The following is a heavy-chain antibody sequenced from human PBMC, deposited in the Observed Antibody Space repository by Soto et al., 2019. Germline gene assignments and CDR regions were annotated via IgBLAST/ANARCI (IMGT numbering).Heavy chain of an antibody. V-gene: IGHV3-23*01. CDR3: AKPPEDIAATGRTLYYYYGLDV. J-gene: IGHJ6*02. D-gene: IGHD6-13*01. CDR2: ISGSGGST. Sequence: EVQLLESGGGLVQPGGSLRLSCAASGFTFSTFAVGWVRQAPGKGLEWVSAISGSGGSTYYADSVKGRFTISRDNSKNTLFLQMNSLRAEDTAVYYCAKPPEDIAATGRTLYYYYGLDVWGQGTTVTVSS. CDR1: GFTFSTFA.